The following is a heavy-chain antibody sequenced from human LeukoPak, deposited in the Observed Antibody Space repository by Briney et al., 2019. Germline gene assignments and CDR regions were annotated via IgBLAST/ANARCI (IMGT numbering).Heavy chain of an antibody. CDR2: INPNSGGT. CDR1: GYTFTGYY. CDR3: ARDPSTVTTGTIYYYYMDV. J-gene: IGHJ6*03. V-gene: IGHV1-2*06. D-gene: IGHD4-17*01. Sequence: ASVKVSCKASGYTFTGYYMHWVRQAPGQGLEWMGRINPNSGGTNYAQKFQGSVTMTRDTSISTAYMELSRLRSDDTAVYCCARDPSTVTTGTIYYYYMDVWGKGTTVTVSS.